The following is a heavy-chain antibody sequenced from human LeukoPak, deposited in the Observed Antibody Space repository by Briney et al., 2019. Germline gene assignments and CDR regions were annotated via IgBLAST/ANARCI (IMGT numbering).Heavy chain of an antibody. J-gene: IGHJ3*02. Sequence: GGSPRLSCAASGFTFSSYAMSWVRQAPGKGLEWVSAISGSGGSTYYADSVKGRFTISRDNSKNTLYLQMNSLRAEDTAVYYCAKHGNIVVVPAATSLDAFGIWGQGTMVTVSS. V-gene: IGHV3-23*01. CDR2: ISGSGGST. CDR1: GFTFSSYA. CDR3: AKHGNIVVVPAATSLDAFGI. D-gene: IGHD2-2*01.